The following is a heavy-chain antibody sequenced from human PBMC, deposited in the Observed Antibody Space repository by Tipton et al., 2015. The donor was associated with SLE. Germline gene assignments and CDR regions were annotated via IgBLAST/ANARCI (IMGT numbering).Heavy chain of an antibody. V-gene: IGHV3-23*01. CDR2: ISSAGTNT. Sequence: LSLTCEASGFAFNYYAMNWVRQAPGKGLEWVSTISSAGTNTHYADSVKGRFTISRDNAKNTVSLQMDSLRADDTAIYYCAKDTTLFDYWGQGTLVTVSS. CDR3: AKDTTLFDY. J-gene: IGHJ4*02. D-gene: IGHD1-26*01. CDR1: GFAFNYYA.